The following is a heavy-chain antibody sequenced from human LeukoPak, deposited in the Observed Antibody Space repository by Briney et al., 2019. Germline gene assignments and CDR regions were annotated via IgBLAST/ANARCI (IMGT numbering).Heavy chain of an antibody. J-gene: IGHJ4*02. CDR3: ARGLRDTFCSGGSCYSDY. CDR2: IIPIFGTT. CDR1: GGSLSTYV. Sequence: SVKVSCKAFGGSLSTYVISCVRQAPGQGLEWMGAIIPIFGTTNYAQRFQGRVTITTDESTSTAYMELSSLISGDTAMYYCARGLRDTFCSGGSCYSDYWGQGTLVTVSS. V-gene: IGHV1-69*05. D-gene: IGHD2-15*01.